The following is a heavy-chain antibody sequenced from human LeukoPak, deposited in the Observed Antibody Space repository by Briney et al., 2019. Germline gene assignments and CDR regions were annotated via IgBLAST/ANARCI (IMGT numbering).Heavy chain of an antibody. CDR1: GFAFSSYV. D-gene: IGHD3-22*01. V-gene: IGHV3-30*03. CDR2: IRQDGDGR. CDR3: ATEDYTSGHAGALGFDP. J-gene: IGHJ5*02. Sequence: PGGSLRLSCAASGFAFSSYVMHWARQAPGEGLEWVAVIRQDGDGRFYGNSVKGRFTISRDNSRNALYLEMDSLRVEDTARYFCATEDYTSGHAGALGFDPWGQGTLVTVS.